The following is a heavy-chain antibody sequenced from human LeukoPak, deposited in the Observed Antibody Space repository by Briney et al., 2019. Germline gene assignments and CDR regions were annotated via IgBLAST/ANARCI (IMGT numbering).Heavy chain of an antibody. J-gene: IGHJ5*02. CDR1: GFTFSTYS. D-gene: IGHD1-26*01. CDR3: AKGLVGATAS. Sequence: PGGSLRLSCAASGFTFSTYSINWVRQAPGKGLEWVSYISGSSTTIYYADSVKGRFTISRDNAKNSLYLQMNSLRDEDTAVYYCAKGLVGATASWGQGTLVTVSS. V-gene: IGHV3-48*02. CDR2: ISGSSTTI.